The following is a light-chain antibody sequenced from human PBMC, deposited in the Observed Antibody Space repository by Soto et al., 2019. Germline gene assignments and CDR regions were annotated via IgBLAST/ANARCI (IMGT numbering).Light chain of an antibody. J-gene: IGKJ5*01. Sequence: DIQLTQSPSFLSASVGDRVTITCRASQGISSDLAWYPQNPAKAPKLLLYAASTLQNGVPSTFSGSGSGTEFTLTISSLQPEDFGTYYCQQFKSYPITFGQGTRLEI. V-gene: IGKV1-9*01. CDR2: AAS. CDR3: QQFKSYPIT. CDR1: QGISSD.